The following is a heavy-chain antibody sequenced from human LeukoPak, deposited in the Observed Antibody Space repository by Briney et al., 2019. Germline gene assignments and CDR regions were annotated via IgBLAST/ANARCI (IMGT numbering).Heavy chain of an antibody. CDR3: AKDRGDYGDRLRFDP. D-gene: IGHD4-17*01. CDR2: ISASGGRT. J-gene: IGHJ5*02. Sequence: GGSLRLSCAASGFTFSSYAMSWVRQAPGKGLAWVSSISASGGRTYFADSAKGRFTISRDNSKNTLYLQMNSLRADDTAIYYCAKDRGDYGDRLRFDPWGQGTLVTVSS. CDR1: GFTFSSYA. V-gene: IGHV3-23*01.